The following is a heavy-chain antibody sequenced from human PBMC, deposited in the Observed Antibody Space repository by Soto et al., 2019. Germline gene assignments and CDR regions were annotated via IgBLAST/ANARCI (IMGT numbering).Heavy chain of an antibody. Sequence: VVSLILSCSSSVFTFSSYSIHLVRQAPGKGLEYVSAISSNGGSTYYSDSLKCRFTISRYNSKNTLYLQMSSLRAEDTAVYYCVKTIRTKSIGYGMEVWGQGHTVNVSS. V-gene: IGHV3-64D*06. D-gene: IGHD1-7*01. J-gene: IGHJ6*02. CDR1: VFTFSSYS. CDR2: ISSNGGST. CDR3: VKTIRTKSIGYGMEV.